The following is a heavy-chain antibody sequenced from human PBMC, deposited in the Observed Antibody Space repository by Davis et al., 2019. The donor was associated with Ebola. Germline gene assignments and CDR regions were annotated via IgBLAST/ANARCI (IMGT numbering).Heavy chain of an antibody. CDR2: INPSGGST. CDR1: GYTFTSYY. D-gene: IGHD3-10*01. Sequence: ASVKVSCKASGYTFTSYYMHWVRQAPGQGLEWMGIINPSGGSTNYAQKLQGRVTMTTDTSTSTAYMELRSLRSDDTAVYYCARDLDYYGSGSYYDDAFDIWGQGTMVTVSS. V-gene: IGHV1-46*01. J-gene: IGHJ3*02. CDR3: ARDLDYYGSGSYYDDAFDI.